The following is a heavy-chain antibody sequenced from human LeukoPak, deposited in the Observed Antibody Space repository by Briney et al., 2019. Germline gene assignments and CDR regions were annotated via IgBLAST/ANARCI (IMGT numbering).Heavy chain of an antibody. D-gene: IGHD2-2*01. V-gene: IGHV3-43*01. CDR1: GFTFDDYT. Sequence: PGGSLRLSCAASGFTFDDYTMHWVRQAPGKGLEWVSLISWDGGSTYYADSVKGRFTISRDNSKNSLYLQMNGLRTEDTALYYCAKAPPPPAPTRYYYYYGMDVWGQGTTVTVSS. CDR2: ISWDGGST. CDR3: AKAPPPPAPTRYYYYYGMDV. J-gene: IGHJ6*02.